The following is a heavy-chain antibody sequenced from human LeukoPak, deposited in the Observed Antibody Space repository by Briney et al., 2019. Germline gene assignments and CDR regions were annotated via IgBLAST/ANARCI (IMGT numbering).Heavy chain of an antibody. CDR3: ARERRVGTVVTPRWFDP. J-gene: IGHJ5*02. Sequence: ASVKVSCKASGYTFTSYGISWVRQAPGQGLEWMGWISAYNGNTNYAQKLQGRVTMTTDTSTSTAYMELSSLRSEDTAVYYCARERRVGTVVTPRWFDPWGQGTLVTVSS. D-gene: IGHD4-23*01. CDR1: GYTFTSYG. CDR2: ISAYNGNT. V-gene: IGHV1-18*01.